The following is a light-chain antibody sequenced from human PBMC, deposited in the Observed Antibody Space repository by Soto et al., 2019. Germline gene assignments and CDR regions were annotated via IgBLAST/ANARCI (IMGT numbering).Light chain of an antibody. CDR3: QQYNNWPLRIT. J-gene: IGKJ5*01. CDR2: GAS. V-gene: IGKV3-15*01. Sequence: EIVLTQSPATLSVSPVERATLSFRASQSVGSNLAWYQQKPGQAPRLLIYGASTRATGIPARFSGSGSGTEFTLTISSLQSEDFAVYYCQQYNNWPLRITFGQGTRLEIK. CDR1: QSVGSN.